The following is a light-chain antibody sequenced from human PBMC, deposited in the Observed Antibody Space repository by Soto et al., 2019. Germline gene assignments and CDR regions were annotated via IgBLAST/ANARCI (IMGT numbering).Light chain of an antibody. V-gene: IGLV2-14*01. CDR3: SSYTVSSTWV. CDR1: SNDIGLYNY. CDR2: EVT. J-gene: IGLJ3*02. Sequence: QSVLTQPASVSGSPGQSITISCTGTSNDIGLYNYVSWYQQHPGKAPKLVIYEVTYRPSGVSDRFSGSKSDNTASLTISGLQAEDEADYYCSSYTVSSTWVFGGGTKLTVL.